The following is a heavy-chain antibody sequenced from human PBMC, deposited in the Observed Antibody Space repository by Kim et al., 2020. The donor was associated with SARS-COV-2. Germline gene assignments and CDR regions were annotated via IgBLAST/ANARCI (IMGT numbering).Heavy chain of an antibody. D-gene: IGHD5-12*01. V-gene: IGHV3-33*05. J-gene: IGHJ4*02. CDR2: ISYDGSNK. CDR1: GFTFSSYG. CDR3: ARGGYSGYDWFDY. Sequence: GGSLRLSCAASGFTFSSYGMHWVRQAPCKGLEWVAVISYDGSNKYYADSVKGRFTISRDNSKNTLYLQMNSLRAEDTAVYYCARGGYSGYDWFDYWGQGTLVTVSS.